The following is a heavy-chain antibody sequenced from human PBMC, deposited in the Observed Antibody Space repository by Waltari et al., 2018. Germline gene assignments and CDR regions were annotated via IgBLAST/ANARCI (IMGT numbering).Heavy chain of an antibody. J-gene: IGHJ6*02. V-gene: IGHV3-30*01. CDR2: ISYDGSNK. D-gene: IGHD3-3*01. Sequence: QVQLVESGGGVVQPGRSLRLSCAASGFTFSSYAMHWVRQAPGQGLEWVAVISYDGSNKYYADSVKGRFTISRDNSKNTLYLQMNSLRAEDTAVYYCARVNSPTTIFGVVTTLYGMDVWGQGTTVTVSS. CDR3: ARVNSPTTIFGVVTTLYGMDV. CDR1: GFTFSSYA.